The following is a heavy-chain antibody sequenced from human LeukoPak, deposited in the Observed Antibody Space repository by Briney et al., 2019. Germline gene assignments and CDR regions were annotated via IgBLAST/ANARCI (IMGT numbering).Heavy chain of an antibody. V-gene: IGHV4-4*02. CDR3: ARVRALLEPDV. J-gene: IGHJ6*02. CDR2: IYHSGST. D-gene: IGHD1-14*01. CDR1: GGSISSSNW. Sequence: SGTLSLTCAVSGGSISSSNWWSWVRQPPGKGLEWIGEIYHSGSTNYNPSLKSRVTISVDKSMNQFSLKLSSVTAADTAVYYCARVRALLEPDVWGQGTTVTVSS.